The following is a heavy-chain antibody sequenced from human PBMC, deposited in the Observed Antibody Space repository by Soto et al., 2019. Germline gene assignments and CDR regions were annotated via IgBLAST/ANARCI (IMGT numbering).Heavy chain of an antibody. J-gene: IGHJ3*02. CDR2: ISSSGTP. D-gene: IGHD3-3*01. CDR1: AGSLRNSS. V-gene: IGHV4-59*01. Sequence: SQTISLPCIVAAGSLRNSSSRCTRHHPRRGLEWIGSISSSGTPTYNPSLRSRVTISGATSRTQTYLNLRSVTAADTAVYYCARSAATISGTLIWGEVLEIWGKGKKGTVSS. CDR3: ARSAATISGTLIWGEVLEI.